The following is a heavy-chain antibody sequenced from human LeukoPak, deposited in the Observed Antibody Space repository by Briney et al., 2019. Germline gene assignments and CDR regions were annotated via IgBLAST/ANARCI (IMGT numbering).Heavy chain of an antibody. CDR1: GYTFTSYD. CDR2: MNLNSGNT. V-gene: IGHV1-8*01. Sequence: TSVKVSCKASGYTFTSYDISWVRQATGQGLECMGWMNLNSGNTGYAQKFQGRVTMTRNTSVGTAYMELTSLTSEDTAVYYCAISGMYGYVYWGPGSLVTVSS. CDR3: AISGMYGYVY. D-gene: IGHD5-18*01. J-gene: IGHJ4*02.